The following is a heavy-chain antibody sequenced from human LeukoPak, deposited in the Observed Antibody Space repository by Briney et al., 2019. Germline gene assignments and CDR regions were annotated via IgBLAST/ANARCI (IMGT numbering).Heavy chain of an antibody. CDR3: AGEASYQLLGC. CDR2: INTDGSST. V-gene: IGHV3-74*01. Sequence: GGSLRLSCAASGFTFSSYWMHWVRQAPGKGLVWVSRINTDGSSTSYADSVKGRFTISRDNAKNTLYLQMNSLRAEDTAVYYCAGEASYQLLGCWGQGTLVTVSS. CDR1: GFTFSSYW. J-gene: IGHJ4*02. D-gene: IGHD2-2*01.